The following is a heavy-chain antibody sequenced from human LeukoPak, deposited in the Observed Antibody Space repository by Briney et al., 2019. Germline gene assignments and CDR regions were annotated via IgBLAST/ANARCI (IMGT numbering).Heavy chain of an antibody. CDR3: ARWNAMVRGVPYYFDY. V-gene: IGHV4-31*03. J-gene: IGHJ4*02. CDR1: GGSISSGGYY. Sequence: SQTLSVICTVSGGSISSGGYYWSWIRQHPGKGLEWIGYIYYSGTTYYNPSLKSRVTISVDTSKNQFSLKLSSVTAADTAVYYCARWNAMVRGVPYYFDYWGQGTLVTVSS. D-gene: IGHD3-10*01. CDR2: IYYSGTT.